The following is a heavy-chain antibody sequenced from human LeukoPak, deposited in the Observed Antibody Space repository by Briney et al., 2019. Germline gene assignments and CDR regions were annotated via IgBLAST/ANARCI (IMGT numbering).Heavy chain of an antibody. CDR2: ISTTGGYT. CDR3: AKKPATIKFPFDI. V-gene: IGHV3-23*01. D-gene: IGHD5-24*01. J-gene: IGHJ4*02. Sequence: GGSLRLSCVGSGFSFSTYDMGWVRQTPGKGLEWVSAISTTGGYTEDADSVKGRFTVSRDNSQNTLFLQMHSLRAEDTAVYYCAKKPATIKFPFDIWGQGTLVTVSP. CDR1: GFSFSTYD.